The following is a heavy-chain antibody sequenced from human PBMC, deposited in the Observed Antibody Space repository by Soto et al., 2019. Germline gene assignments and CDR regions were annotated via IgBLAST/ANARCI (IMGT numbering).Heavy chain of an antibody. D-gene: IGHD3-9*01. J-gene: IGHJ6*02. CDR3: ARRFFFDPLTGYYRGDGMDV. Sequence: QVQLQESGPGLVKPSETLSLTCTVSGGSVSNSYWSWVRQAPGKGLAWIGYIYNSGSTNYNPSLKSRVTLSLATSRNQFSLKLISVTAADTAGYYCARRFFFDPLTGYYRGDGMDVWGPGATVTVSS. CDR2: IYNSGST. V-gene: IGHV4-59*02. CDR1: GGSVSNSY.